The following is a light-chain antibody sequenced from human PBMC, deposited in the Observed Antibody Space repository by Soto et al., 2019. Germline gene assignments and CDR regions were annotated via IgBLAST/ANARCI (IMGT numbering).Light chain of an antibody. J-gene: IGLJ3*02. CDR2: ENY. CDR3: GTWYNSQNAGV. V-gene: IGLV1-51*02. Sequence: QTVVTQPPSLSAAPGQTVTISCSGSSSNIENNYVSWYQQLPGTAPKLLIYENYNRPSGIPARFSGSKSGTSATLAITGLQTGDEADYYCGTWYNSQNAGVFGGGTQLTVL. CDR1: SSNIENNY.